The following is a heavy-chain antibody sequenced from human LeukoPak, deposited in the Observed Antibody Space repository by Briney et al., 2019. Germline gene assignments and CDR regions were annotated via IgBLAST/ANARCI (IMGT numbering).Heavy chain of an antibody. CDR3: ARVPYNFRDYYYYYMDV. CDR2: IFYTGGT. CDR1: GGSISSGGYY. J-gene: IGHJ6*03. V-gene: IGHV4-31*03. D-gene: IGHD5-24*01. Sequence: SETLSLTCTVSGGSISSGGYYWSWIRQHPGKGLESIGYIFYTGGTHYNPSLKSRVSIAVDTPKNQVSLRLSSVTAADTAVYYCARVPYNFRDYYYYYMDVWGKGTTVTVSS.